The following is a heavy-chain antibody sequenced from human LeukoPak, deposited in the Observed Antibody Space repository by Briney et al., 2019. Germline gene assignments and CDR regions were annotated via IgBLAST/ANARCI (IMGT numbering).Heavy chain of an antibody. Sequence: SETLSLTCAVYGGSFSGYYWSWIRQPPGKGLEWIGSIYYSGSTYYNPSLKSRVTISADTSKNQFSLKLSSVTAADTAVYSCARHSFSSGWKSFDYWGQGTLVTVSS. CDR1: GGSFSGYY. D-gene: IGHD6-19*01. CDR3: ARHSFSSGWKSFDY. CDR2: IYYSGST. V-gene: IGHV4-34*01. J-gene: IGHJ4*02.